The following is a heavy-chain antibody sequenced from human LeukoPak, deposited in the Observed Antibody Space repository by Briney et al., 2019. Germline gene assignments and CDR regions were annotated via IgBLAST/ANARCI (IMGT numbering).Heavy chain of an antibody. CDR1: GGSISSHY. Sequence: KPSETLSLTCTVSGGSISSHYWSWIRQPPGKGLEWIGYIYYSGSTNYNPSLKSRVTISLDTSKSQFSLKLSSVTAADTGVYYCAREGSRWVDIDYWGQGTLVTVSS. V-gene: IGHV4-59*11. CDR3: AREGSRWVDIDY. J-gene: IGHJ4*02. CDR2: IYYSGST. D-gene: IGHD1-26*01.